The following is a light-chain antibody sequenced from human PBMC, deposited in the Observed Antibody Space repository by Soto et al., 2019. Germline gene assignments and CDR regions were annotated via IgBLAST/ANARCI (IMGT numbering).Light chain of an antibody. J-gene: IGKJ1*01. V-gene: IGKV1-39*01. Sequence: DIQMTQSPSSLSASIGDRVTITCRASQNIGIYLNWYQQKPGKAPELLIYAASSLKSGVPSRFSGSGSGTEFTLTISGLRPEDFATYSFQQSHNPPRTFGQGTRVEIK. CDR2: AAS. CDR3: QQSHNPPRT. CDR1: QNIGIY.